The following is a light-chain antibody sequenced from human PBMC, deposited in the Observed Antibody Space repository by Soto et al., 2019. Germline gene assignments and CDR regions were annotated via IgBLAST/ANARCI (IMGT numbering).Light chain of an antibody. J-gene: IGKJ2*01. CDR1: QSVRSSY. CDR3: HLYGSSPYT. CDR2: GAS. V-gene: IGKV3-20*01. Sequence: DIVLTQSPGTLYLSPGERATLSCRASQSVRSSYLAWYQQKPGQAPRLLIYGASSRATGIPDRFSGSGSGTDFTLTISRLEPADFAVYYCHLYGSSPYTFGQGTQRQIK.